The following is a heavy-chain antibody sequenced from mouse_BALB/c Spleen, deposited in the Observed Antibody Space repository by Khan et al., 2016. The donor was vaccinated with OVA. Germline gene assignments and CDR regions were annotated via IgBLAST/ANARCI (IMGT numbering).Heavy chain of an antibody. CDR3: TTKGPKYNYAMES. Sequence: EVQLQESGPGLVKPSQSLSLTCTVTGYSITSDYAWNWIRQPPENKLEWMGYLRYSGRTNYNSSHKSRISTTRDTSKNQLFLPLNSVTTEDTATYYYTTKGPKYNYAMESWCHGPSVT. CDR2: LRYSGRT. J-gene: IGHJ4*01. V-gene: IGHV3-2*02. CDR1: GYSITSDYA.